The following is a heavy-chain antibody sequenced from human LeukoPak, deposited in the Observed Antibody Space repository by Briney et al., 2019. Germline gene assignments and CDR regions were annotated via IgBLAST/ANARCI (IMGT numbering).Heavy chain of an antibody. J-gene: IGHJ4*02. Sequence: GGSLRLSCEASGFTFSDYYLSWIRQAPGKGLEWTSYISGSSSHINYADSVKGRFTISRDNAKKSVYLQMDSLRVEDTAVYYCARDQIGSWWGQGTLVIVSS. CDR3: ARDQIGSW. CDR1: GFTFSDYY. CDR2: ISGSSSHI. V-gene: IGHV3-11*06. D-gene: IGHD6-13*01.